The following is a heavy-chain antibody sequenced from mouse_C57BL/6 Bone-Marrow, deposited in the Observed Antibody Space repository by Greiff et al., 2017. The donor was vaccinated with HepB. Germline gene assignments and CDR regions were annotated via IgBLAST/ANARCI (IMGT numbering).Heavy chain of an antibody. D-gene: IGHD1-1*01. V-gene: IGHV1-53*01. CDR1: GYTFTSYW. CDR3: ARSGGSSYWYFDV. Sequence: QVQLKQPGTELVKPGASVKLSCKASGYTFTSYWMHWVKQRPGQGLEWIGNINPSNGGTNYNEKFKSKATLTVDKSSSTAYMQLSSLTSEDSAVYYCARSGGSSYWYFDVWGTGTTVTVSS. J-gene: IGHJ1*03. CDR2: INPSNGGT.